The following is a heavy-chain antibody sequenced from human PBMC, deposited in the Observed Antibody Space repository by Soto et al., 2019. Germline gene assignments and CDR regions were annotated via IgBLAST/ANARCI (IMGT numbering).Heavy chain of an antibody. J-gene: IGHJ6*02. V-gene: IGHV3-33*03. Sequence: QVQWVESGGGLVQPGRSLRLSCVVSGFTFSNYDMHWVRQAPGKGLEWVADIWYDGSGQRYAGSVQGRFTISRDNSKNTLYLQINSLRVEDTAVYYCAKDEVSRKYYGHSLDVWGQGPTVTVSS. CDR1: GFTFSNYD. CDR2: IWYDGSGQ. CDR3: AKDEVSRKYYGHSLDV. D-gene: IGHD4-17*01.